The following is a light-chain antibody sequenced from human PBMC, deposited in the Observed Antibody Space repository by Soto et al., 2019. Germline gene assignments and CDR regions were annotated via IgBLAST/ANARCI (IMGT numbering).Light chain of an antibody. J-gene: IGKJ1*01. CDR2: SAS. CDR1: QGITKD. Sequence: AIQMTESPSSLSASVGDRVTITCRASQGITKDLGWYQQKPGKAPKLLIYSASSLQSGVPSRFSGSGSGTDFTLTISSLQPEDFATYYCLQDYNYPLTFGQGTKVEIK. V-gene: IGKV1-6*01. CDR3: LQDYNYPLT.